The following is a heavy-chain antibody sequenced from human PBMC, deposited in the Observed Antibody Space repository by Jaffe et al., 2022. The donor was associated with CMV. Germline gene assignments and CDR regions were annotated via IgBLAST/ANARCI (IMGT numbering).Heavy chain of an antibody. CDR1: GFTFSGYW. D-gene: IGHD3-3*01. Sequence: EVELVESGGGLVQPGGSLRLSCAVSGFTFSGYWMSWVRQAPGKGLEWVANIKEDGSATYYVAAMRGRFTISRDNAKNSLYLQMHSLRAEDAAVYYCAREIPSGTLDYWGQGTLVTVSS. CDR2: IKEDGSAT. CDR3: AREIPSGTLDY. J-gene: IGHJ4*02. V-gene: IGHV3-7*01.